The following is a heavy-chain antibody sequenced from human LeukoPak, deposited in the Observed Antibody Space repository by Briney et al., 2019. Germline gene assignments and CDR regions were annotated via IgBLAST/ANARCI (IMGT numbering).Heavy chain of an antibody. CDR1: GYTFTSYG. CDR2: ISAYNGNT. CDR3: AREVDDSSGYYSDY. J-gene: IGHJ4*02. V-gene: IGHV1-18*01. D-gene: IGHD3-22*01. Sequence: ASVKVSCKASGYTFTSYGISWVRQAPGQGLEWMGWISAYNGNTNYAQKLQGRVTLTTDTSTSTAYMELRSLRSDDTAVYYCAREVDDSSGYYSDYWGQGSLVTVSS.